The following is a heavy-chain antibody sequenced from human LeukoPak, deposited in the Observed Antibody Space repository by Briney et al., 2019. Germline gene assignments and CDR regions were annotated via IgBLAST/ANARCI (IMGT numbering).Heavy chain of an antibody. Sequence: SETLSLTCTVSGGSISGRYWGWIRQPTGKGLEWIGYINYSGSTDYNPSLKSRVTISLDTSKNQFSLKLSSVTAADTAVYYCARDAGGGPFFDYWGQGTLVTVSS. D-gene: IGHD2-15*01. CDR1: GGSISGRY. CDR3: ARDAGGGPFFDY. V-gene: IGHV4-59*11. CDR2: INYSGST. J-gene: IGHJ4*02.